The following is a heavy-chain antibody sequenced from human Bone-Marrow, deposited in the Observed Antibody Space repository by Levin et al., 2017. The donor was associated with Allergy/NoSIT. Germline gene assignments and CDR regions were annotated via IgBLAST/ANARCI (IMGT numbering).Heavy chain of an antibody. V-gene: IGHV1-69*13. CDR1: GGTLSSYA. Sequence: ASVKVSCKTSGGTLSSYAISWVRQAPGQGLEWMGGIIPIFGTVDYAQKFQGRVTITADESTSTAYMELSSLRSDDTAVFYCARDRLGENYYLTDWGQGTLVTVSS. J-gene: IGHJ4*02. CDR2: IIPIFGTV. CDR3: ARDRLGENYYLTD. D-gene: IGHD3-10*01.